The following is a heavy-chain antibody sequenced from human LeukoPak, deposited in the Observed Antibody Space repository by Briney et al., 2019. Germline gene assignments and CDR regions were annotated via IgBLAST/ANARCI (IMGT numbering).Heavy chain of an antibody. Sequence: GGSLRLSCAASGITFSSYAMSWVRQAPGKGLEWVSVISGSGGSTNYAGSVKGRFTISRDNSKNTLYLQMNSLRAEETAVFYCAKGRRYCSGGSCTSYYYYGLDVWGQGTTVTVSS. V-gene: IGHV3-23*01. J-gene: IGHJ6*02. CDR2: ISGSGGST. CDR3: AKGRRYCSGGSCTSYYYYGLDV. CDR1: GITFSSYA. D-gene: IGHD2-15*01.